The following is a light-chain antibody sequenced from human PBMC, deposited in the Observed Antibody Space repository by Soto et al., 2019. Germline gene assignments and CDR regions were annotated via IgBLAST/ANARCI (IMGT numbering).Light chain of an antibody. CDR2: ASS. J-gene: IGKJ2*01. CDR3: QQSYSTPYT. CDR1: QSLNSY. Sequence: DIQMTQSPSSLSAFVGDRVTVTCRASQSLNSYVNWYQQKPGKAPKFLIYASSRLQSGVPSRFSGSGFGADFTRTIRNLQPDDFATYYCQQSYSTPYTFGQGTKLEIK. V-gene: IGKV1-39*01.